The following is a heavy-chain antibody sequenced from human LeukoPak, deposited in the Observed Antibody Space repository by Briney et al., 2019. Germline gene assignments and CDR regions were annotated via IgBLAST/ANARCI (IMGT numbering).Heavy chain of an antibody. V-gene: IGHV3-21*01. D-gene: IGHD1-26*01. Sequence: GGSLRLSCAASGFTFSSYSMNWVRQAPGKGLEWVSSISSSSSYIYYADSVKGRFTISRDNAKNSLYLQMNSLRAEDTAVYYCAREGYSGSYGLRAFDIWGQGTMVTVSS. CDR2: ISSSSSYI. CDR1: GFTFSSYS. J-gene: IGHJ3*02. CDR3: AREGYSGSYGLRAFDI.